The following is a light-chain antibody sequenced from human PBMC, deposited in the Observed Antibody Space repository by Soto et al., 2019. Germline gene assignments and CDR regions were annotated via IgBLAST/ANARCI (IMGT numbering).Light chain of an antibody. Sequence: VLTQPPSVSVSPGQTATITCSGDKLGDKFACWYQKKPGQAPVLVIYQDKKRPSGIPERFSGFNSGNTATLTISGTQAMDEADYYCQAWDTNIVVFGGGTKLTVL. CDR1: KLGDKF. CDR3: QAWDTNIVV. V-gene: IGLV3-1*01. J-gene: IGLJ2*01. CDR2: QDK.